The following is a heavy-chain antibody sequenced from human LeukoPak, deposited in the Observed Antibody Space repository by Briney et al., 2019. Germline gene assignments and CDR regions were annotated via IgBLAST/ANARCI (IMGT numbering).Heavy chain of an antibody. Sequence: GGSLRLSCAASGFTFSTYAMSWVRQAPGKGLEWVSGISASGDSTYYADSVKGRFTISRDNSKKTLYLQMNSLRAEDTAVYYCAKAILMILGGRGGYWGQGTLVTVSS. CDR1: GFTFSTYA. V-gene: IGHV3-23*01. CDR2: ISASGDST. J-gene: IGHJ4*02. CDR3: AKAILMILGGRGGY. D-gene: IGHD3-16*01.